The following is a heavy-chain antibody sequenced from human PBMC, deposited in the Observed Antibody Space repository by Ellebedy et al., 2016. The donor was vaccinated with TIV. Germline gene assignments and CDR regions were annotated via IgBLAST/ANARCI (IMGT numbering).Heavy chain of an antibody. Sequence: SETLSLXXAVYGGSFSGYYWSWIRQPPGKGLEWIGEINHSGSTNYNPSLKSRVTMSVDTSKNQFSLKLSSVTAADTAVYYCARDGGYYYGSGSYYYWGQGTLVTVSS. CDR1: GGSFSGYY. CDR2: INHSGST. CDR3: ARDGGYYYGSGSYYY. D-gene: IGHD3-10*01. J-gene: IGHJ4*02. V-gene: IGHV4-34*01.